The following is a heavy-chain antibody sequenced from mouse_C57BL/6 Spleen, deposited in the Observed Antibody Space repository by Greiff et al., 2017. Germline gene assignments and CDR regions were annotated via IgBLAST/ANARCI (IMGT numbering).Heavy chain of an antibody. CDR3: ARGDYGSSYVGAMDY. CDR1: GFTFSDYG. CDR2: ISSGSSTI. Sequence: EVQLVESGGGLVKPGGSLKLSCAASGFTFSDYGMHWVRQAPEKGLEWVAYISSGSSTIYYADTVKGRFTISRDNAKNTLFLQMTSLRSEDTAMYYCARGDYGSSYVGAMDYWGQGTSVTVSS. V-gene: IGHV5-17*01. D-gene: IGHD1-1*01. J-gene: IGHJ4*01.